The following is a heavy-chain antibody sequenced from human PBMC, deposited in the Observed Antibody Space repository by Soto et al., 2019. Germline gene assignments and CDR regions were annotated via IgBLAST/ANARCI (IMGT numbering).Heavy chain of an antibody. D-gene: IGHD3-3*01. J-gene: IGHJ6*01. Sequence: QVLLVQSGDEVKKPGASVKVSCKASGYTFYSYGLSWIRQAPGQGLEWMGWISAYNGNTYYTQRLQVRLTMTADTSTNTAYLELRSLRSDDTAIYYCARASLGPLFGVVNYYGMDVWGQGTTVTVSS. CDR3: ARASLGPLFGVVNYYGMDV. CDR2: ISAYNGNT. V-gene: IGHV1-18*01. CDR1: GYTFYSYG.